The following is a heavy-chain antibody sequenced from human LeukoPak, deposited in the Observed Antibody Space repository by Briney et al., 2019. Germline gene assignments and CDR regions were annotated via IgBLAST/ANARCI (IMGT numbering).Heavy chain of an antibody. CDR1: GFTFDDYA. CDR2: ISWNSGSI. Sequence: SLRLSCVASGFTFDDYAMYWVRQAPGKGLEWVSGISWNSGSIGYADSVKGRFTISRDNAKNSLYLQMNSLRAEDTALYYCAKGSVSSTSLRAFDYWGQGTLVTVSS. J-gene: IGHJ4*02. D-gene: IGHD2-2*01. V-gene: IGHV3-9*01. CDR3: AKGSVSSTSLRAFDY.